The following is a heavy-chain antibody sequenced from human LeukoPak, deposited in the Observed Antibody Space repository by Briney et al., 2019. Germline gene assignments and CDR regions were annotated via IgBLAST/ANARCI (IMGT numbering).Heavy chain of an antibody. CDR2: ISGSGGST. CDR1: GFTFSSYA. CDR3: AKVLSAGYSYGPFDY. D-gene: IGHD5-18*01. V-gene: IGHV3-23*01. Sequence: GGSLRLSCAASGFTFSSYAVSWVRQAPGKGLEWVSAISGSGGSTYCADSVKGRFTISRDNSKNTLYLQMNSLRAEDTAVYYCAKVLSAGYSYGPFDYWGQGTLVTVSS. J-gene: IGHJ4*02.